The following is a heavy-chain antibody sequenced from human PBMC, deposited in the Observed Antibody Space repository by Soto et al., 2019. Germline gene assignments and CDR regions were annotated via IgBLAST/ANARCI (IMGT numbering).Heavy chain of an antibody. CDR3: ARLPSKGSGSYRGSWFDP. CDR1: GGSISSGGYY. V-gene: IGHV4-31*03. Sequence: PSETLSLTCTVSGGSISSGGYYWSLIRQHPGKGLEWIGYIYYSGSTYSNPSLKSRVTISVDTSKNQFSLKLSSVTAADTDVYYCARLPSKGSGSYRGSWFDPWGQGTLVTVSS. J-gene: IGHJ5*02. D-gene: IGHD3-10*01. CDR2: IYYSGST.